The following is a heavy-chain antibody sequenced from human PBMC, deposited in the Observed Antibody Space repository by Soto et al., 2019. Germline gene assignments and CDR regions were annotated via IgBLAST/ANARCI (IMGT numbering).Heavy chain of an antibody. CDR1: GFSLSTSGVG. J-gene: IGHJ4*02. Sequence: QITLKESGPTLVKPTQPLTLTCTFSGFSLSTSGVGVGWIRQPPGKALEWLALIYWDDDKRYSPSLKSRLTISRDTSKNHVVLTMTNMDPVDTATCYCADSVQLAAPFEYWGQGTLVTVSS. V-gene: IGHV2-5*02. CDR2: IYWDDDK. CDR3: ADSVQLAAPFEY. D-gene: IGHD6-6*01.